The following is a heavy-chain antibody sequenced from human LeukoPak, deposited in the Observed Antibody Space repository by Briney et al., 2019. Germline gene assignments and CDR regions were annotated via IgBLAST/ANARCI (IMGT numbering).Heavy chain of an antibody. CDR2: VNGRGDNT. CDR1: GVIISSYA. Sequence: GGSLRLSCAASGVIISSYAMSWVRQAPGKGLEWVSAVNGRGDNTYYADFVKGRFTISRDNSKSTVYLQMNSLRTEDTAVYYCAKDRVSPGFNWFDPWGQGTLVTVSS. J-gene: IGHJ5*02. D-gene: IGHD2/OR15-2a*01. CDR3: AKDRVSPGFNWFDP. V-gene: IGHV3-23*01.